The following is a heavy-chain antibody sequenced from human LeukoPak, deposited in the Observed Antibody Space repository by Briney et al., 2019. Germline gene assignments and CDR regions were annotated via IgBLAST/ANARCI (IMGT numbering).Heavy chain of an antibody. CDR3: AKDGAYYYGMDV. J-gene: IGHJ6*02. CDR2: ISYDGSNK. V-gene: IGHV3-30*18. CDR1: GFTFSSYG. Sequence: PGGSLRLSCAASGFTFSSYGMHWVRQAPGKGLEWVAVISYDGSNKYYADSVKGRFTISRDNSKNTLYLQVNSLRAEDTAVYYCAKDGAYYYGMDVWGQGTTVTVSS. D-gene: IGHD1-26*01.